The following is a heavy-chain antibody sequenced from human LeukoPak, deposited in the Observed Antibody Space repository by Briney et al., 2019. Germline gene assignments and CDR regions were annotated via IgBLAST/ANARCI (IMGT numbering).Heavy chain of an antibody. D-gene: IGHD6-19*01. V-gene: IGHV3-23*01. J-gene: IGHJ4*02. CDR2: ITGSGGNT. CDR1: GFTFSNYA. CDR3: AKISLRLVAGPFDY. Sequence: GASLRLSCAASGFTFSNYAMSWVRQAPGKGLEWVSAITGSGGNTYYADSVKGRFTISRDNSKNTVFLQMNSLRAEDTAVYYCAKISLRLVAGPFDYWGQGTLVTVSS.